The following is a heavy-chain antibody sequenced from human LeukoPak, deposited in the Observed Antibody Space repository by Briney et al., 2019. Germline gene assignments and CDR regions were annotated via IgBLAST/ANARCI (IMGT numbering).Heavy chain of an antibody. J-gene: IGHJ4*02. CDR1: GFTFSNYW. CDR3: ARDHRGPFDY. Sequence: GGSLRLSCAASGFTFSNYWMSWVRQAPGKGLEWVANLSQDGSQKYYVDSVKGRFTISRDNDKNSVYLQMNSVRAEDTAVYYCARDHRGPFDYWGQGTLVTVSS. V-gene: IGHV3-7*01. D-gene: IGHD3-10*01. CDR2: LSQDGSQK.